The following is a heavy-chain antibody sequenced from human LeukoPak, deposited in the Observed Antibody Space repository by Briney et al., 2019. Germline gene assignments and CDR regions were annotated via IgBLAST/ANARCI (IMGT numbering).Heavy chain of an antibody. V-gene: IGHV1-18*01. CDR3: ARSRLLWFGELLSPSSWFDP. CDR1: GYTFTSYG. J-gene: IGHJ5*02. D-gene: IGHD3-10*01. Sequence: AASVKVSCKASGYTFTSYGISWVRQAPGQGLEWMGWISAYNGNTNYAQKLQGRVTMTTDTSTSTAYMELRSLRSDDTAVYYCARSRLLWFGELLSPSSWFDPWGQGTLVTVSS. CDR2: ISAYNGNT.